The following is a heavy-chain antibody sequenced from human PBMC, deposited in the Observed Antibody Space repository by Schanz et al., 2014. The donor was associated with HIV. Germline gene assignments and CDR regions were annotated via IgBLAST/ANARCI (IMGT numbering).Heavy chain of an antibody. J-gene: IGHJ4*02. CDR3: AKPEYDSRGNSQSHFDS. CDR2: ISYDGSNK. Sequence: QVQLVESGGGVVQPGRSLRLSCAASGFTFDSYGIHWVRQAPGKGLEWVAVISYDGSNKYYADSVNGRFTISRDNSKNTLYLQMTTLRTEDTAVYYCAKPEYDSRGNSQSHFDSWGQGTLVTVSS. CDR1: GFTFDSYG. V-gene: IGHV3-30*18. D-gene: IGHD3-22*01.